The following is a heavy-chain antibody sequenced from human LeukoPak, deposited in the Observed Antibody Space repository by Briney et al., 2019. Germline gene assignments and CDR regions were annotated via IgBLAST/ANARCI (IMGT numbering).Heavy chain of an antibody. CDR3: ARGKGGIAARPARLVHNWFDP. D-gene: IGHD6-6*01. J-gene: IGHJ5*02. V-gene: IGHV1-18*01. Sequence: ASVKVSCKASGYGLSSYGISWVRQAPGQGLEWMGWISAYNGNTNYAQKLQGRVTMTTDTSTSTAYMELRSLRSDDTAVYYCARGKGGIAARPARLVHNWFDPWGQGTLVTVSS. CDR1: GYGLSSYG. CDR2: ISAYNGNT.